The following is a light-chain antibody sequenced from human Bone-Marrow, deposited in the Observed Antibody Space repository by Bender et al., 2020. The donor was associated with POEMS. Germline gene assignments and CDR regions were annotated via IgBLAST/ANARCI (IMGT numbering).Light chain of an antibody. CDR2: TNN. J-gene: IGLJ3*02. Sequence: VLTQPPSVSGTPGQRVTISCSGSGSNIGGYPVNWYQQLPGTAPRLLIYTNNERPSGVPDRFSGSKSGTSASLAITGLQSDDEAIYFCVAWDASLNGWVFGGGTKLTVL. CDR3: VAWDASLNGWV. V-gene: IGLV1-44*01. CDR1: GSNIGGYP.